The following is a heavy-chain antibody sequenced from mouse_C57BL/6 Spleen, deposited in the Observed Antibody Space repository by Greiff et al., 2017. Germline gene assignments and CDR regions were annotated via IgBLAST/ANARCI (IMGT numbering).Heavy chain of an antibody. D-gene: IGHD2-1*01. CDR3: ARKGYGKMGDYFDY. V-gene: IGHV1-80*01. Sequence: QVQLQQSGAELVKPGASVKISCKASGYAFSSYWMNWVKQRPGKGLEWIGQIYPGDGDTTYNGKFKGKATLTADKSSSTAYMQLSSLTSEDSAVYFCARKGYGKMGDYFDYWGQGTTLTVSS. J-gene: IGHJ2*01. CDR2: IYPGDGDT. CDR1: GYAFSSYW.